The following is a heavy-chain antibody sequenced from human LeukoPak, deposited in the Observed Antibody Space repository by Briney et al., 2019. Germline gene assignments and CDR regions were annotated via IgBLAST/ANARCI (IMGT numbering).Heavy chain of an antibody. D-gene: IGHD3-10*01. V-gene: IGHV1-69*01. CDR1: GGTFSSYA. J-gene: IGHJ5*02. Sequence: ASVKVSCKASGGTFSSYAISWVRQAPGQGLEWMGGIIPIFGTANYAQKFQGRVTITADESTSTAYMELSSLRSDDTAVYYCARDRGYYGSGRVNWFDPWGQGTLVTVSS. CDR3: ARDRGYYGSGRVNWFDP. CDR2: IIPIFGTA.